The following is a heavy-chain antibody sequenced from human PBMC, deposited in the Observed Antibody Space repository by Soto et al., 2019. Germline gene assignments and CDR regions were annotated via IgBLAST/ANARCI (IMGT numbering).Heavy chain of an antibody. Sequence: SETPSPTCTVSGRSVSSGSYYWSWIRQPPGKGLEWIGYIYYSGSTNYNPSLKSRVTISVDTSKNQFSLKLSSVTAADTAVYYCALLWFGEPHWGQGTLVTVSS. CDR3: ALLWFGEPH. D-gene: IGHD3-10*01. J-gene: IGHJ4*02. CDR1: GRSVSSGSYY. CDR2: IYYSGST. V-gene: IGHV4-61*01.